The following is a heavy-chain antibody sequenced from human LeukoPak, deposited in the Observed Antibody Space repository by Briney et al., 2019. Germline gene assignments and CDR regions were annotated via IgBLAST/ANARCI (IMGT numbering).Heavy chain of an antibody. D-gene: IGHD1-26*01. CDR2: INPNNGGT. V-gene: IGHV1-2*02. CDR1: GYTFTGYY. J-gene: IGHJ4*02. Sequence: ASVKVSCKASGYTFTGYYIHWVRQAPGQGLEWMGWINPNNGGTNYAQKFQGRVTMTRDTSISTAYMELSRLRSDGTAVYYCARVPREWELFRLEYWGQGTLVTVSS. CDR3: ARVPREWELFRLEY.